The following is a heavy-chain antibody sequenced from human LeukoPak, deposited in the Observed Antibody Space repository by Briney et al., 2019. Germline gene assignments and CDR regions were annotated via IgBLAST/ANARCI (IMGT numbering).Heavy chain of an antibody. CDR3: ARGRAGSSPNYYYYYMDV. Sequence: SETLSLTCAVSGGSISSGGYSWSWIRQPPGKGLEWIGYIYHSGSTNYNPSLKSRVTMSVDTSKNQFSLKLSSVTAADTAVYFCARGRAGSSPNYYYYYMDVWGKGTTVTVSS. V-gene: IGHV4-30-2*01. D-gene: IGHD6-6*01. CDR1: GGSISSGGYS. CDR2: IYHSGST. J-gene: IGHJ6*03.